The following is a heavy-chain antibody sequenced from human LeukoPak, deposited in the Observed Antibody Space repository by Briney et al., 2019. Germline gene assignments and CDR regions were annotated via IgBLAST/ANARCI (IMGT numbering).Heavy chain of an antibody. V-gene: IGHV3-30-3*01. CDR1: GFTFSSYA. CDR2: ISYDGSNK. D-gene: IGHD3-10*01. J-gene: IGHJ4*02. Sequence: GGSLRLSCAASGFTFSSYAMHWVRQAPGKGLEWVAVISYDGSNKYYADSVKGRFTISRDNSKNTLYLQMNSLRAEDTAVYYCARDPGAYYFDYWGQGTLVTASS. CDR3: ARDPGAYYFDY.